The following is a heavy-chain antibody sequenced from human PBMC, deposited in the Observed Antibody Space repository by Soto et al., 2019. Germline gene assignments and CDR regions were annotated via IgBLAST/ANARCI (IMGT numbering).Heavy chain of an antibody. V-gene: IGHV4-31*03. CDR1: GGSISSGGYY. D-gene: IGHD3-10*01. J-gene: IGHJ4*02. CDR3: AGGDELSDPFDY. CDR2: IYYSGST. Sequence: QVQLQESGPGLVKPSQTLSLTCTVSGGSISSGGYYWSWIRQHPGKGLEWIGYIYYSGSTYYNPSLKGRVTIAVDTSKNQFSLELSSVTAADTAVYYCAGGDELSDPFDYWGQGTLVTVSS.